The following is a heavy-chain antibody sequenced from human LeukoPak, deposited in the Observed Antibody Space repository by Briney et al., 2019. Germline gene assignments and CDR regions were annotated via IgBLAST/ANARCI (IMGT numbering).Heavy chain of an antibody. CDR1: GLTFSSFS. CDR2: INTVASYI. D-gene: IGHD3-22*01. J-gene: IGHJ4*02. V-gene: IGHV3-21*06. CDR3: ARLRRNSDKSGFYYYYDY. Sequence: GGSLSLTCTASGLTFSSFSFNWVRQGPGKGLEWVSSINTVASYIYYADSVKGRFTISRDNAKNSLYLQMNSLRAEDTGVYYCARLRRNSDKSGFYYYYDYWGQGNLVTVSS.